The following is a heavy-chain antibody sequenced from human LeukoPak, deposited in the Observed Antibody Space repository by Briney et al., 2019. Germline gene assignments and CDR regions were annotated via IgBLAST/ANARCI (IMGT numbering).Heavy chain of an antibody. D-gene: IGHD3-16*01. V-gene: IGHV1-46*01. CDR3: ARWGGAPDAFDI. J-gene: IGHJ3*02. CDR2: INPSGGNA. CDR1: GYSFTSYY. Sequence: ASVKVSCKASGYSFTSYYIHWVRQAPGQGPEWMGVINPSGGNATYAQKFQGRVTMTRDTSTSIVYMALSSLRSEDTAVYYCARWGGAPDAFDIWGQGTMVTVSS.